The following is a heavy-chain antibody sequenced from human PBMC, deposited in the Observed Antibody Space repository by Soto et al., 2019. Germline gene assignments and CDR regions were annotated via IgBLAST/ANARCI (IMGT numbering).Heavy chain of an antibody. CDR2: IWYDGSNK. Sequence: SLRLSCAASGFTFSSYGMHWVRQAPGKGLEWVAVIWYDGSNKYYADSVKGRFTISRDNSKNSLYLQMNSLRAEDTAVYYCAKGRGSSNWYSFDYWGRGTLVTVSS. D-gene: IGHD6-13*01. J-gene: IGHJ4*02. CDR3: AKGRGSSNWYSFDY. CDR1: GFTFSSYG. V-gene: IGHV3-33*06.